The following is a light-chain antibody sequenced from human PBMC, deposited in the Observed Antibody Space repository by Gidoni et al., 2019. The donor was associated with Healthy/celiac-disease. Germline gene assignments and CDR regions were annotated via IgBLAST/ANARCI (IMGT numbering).Light chain of an antibody. CDR1: QSISSW. J-gene: IGKJ1*01. CDR3: QQYNSYPWT. V-gene: IGKV1-5*01. Sequence: DIQITQSPSTLSASVGDRVTITCRASQSISSWLAWYQQKPGKAPKLLICDASSLESGVPSRFSGSGSGTEFTLTIYSLQPDDFATYYCQQYNSYPWTFGQGTKVEIK. CDR2: DAS.